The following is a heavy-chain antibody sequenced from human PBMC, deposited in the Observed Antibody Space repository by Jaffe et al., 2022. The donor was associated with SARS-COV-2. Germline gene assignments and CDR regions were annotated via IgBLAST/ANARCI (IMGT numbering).Heavy chain of an antibody. J-gene: IGHJ6*02. V-gene: IGHV4-61*02. CDR1: GGSISSGSYY. D-gene: IGHD2-8*02. Sequence: QVQLQESGPGLVKPSQTLSLTCTVSGGSISSGSYYWSWIRQPAGKGLEWIGRIYTSGSTNYNPSLKSRVTISVDTSKNQFSLKLSSVTAADTAVYYCARDRSPGHYYYGMDVWGQGTTVTVSS. CDR2: IYTSGST. CDR3: ARDRSPGHYYYGMDV.